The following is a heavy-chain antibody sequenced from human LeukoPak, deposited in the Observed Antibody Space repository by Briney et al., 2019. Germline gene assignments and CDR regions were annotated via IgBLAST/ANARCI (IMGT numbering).Heavy chain of an antibody. J-gene: IGHJ4*02. CDR2: INHSGST. Sequence: SETLSLTCAVYGGSFSGYYWSWIRQPPGKVLEWIGEINHSGSTNYNPSLKSRVTISVDTSKNQFSLKLSSVTAADTAVYYCATLGEYYDSSGYYYNWGQGTLVTVSS. CDR1: GGSFSGYY. V-gene: IGHV4-34*01. CDR3: ATLGEYYDSSGYYYN. D-gene: IGHD3-22*01.